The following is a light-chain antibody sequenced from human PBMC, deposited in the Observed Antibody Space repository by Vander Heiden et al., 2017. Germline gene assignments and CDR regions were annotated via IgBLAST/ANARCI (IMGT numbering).Light chain of an antibody. V-gene: IGLV1-44*01. CDR1: SSNIGSNT. J-gene: IGLJ2*01. CDR3: AAWDDSLNGVV. CDR2: SNN. Sequence: QSVLTTPPSASGTPGQRVTISCSGSSSNIGSNTVNWYQQLPGTAPKLLIYSNNQRPSGVPDRFSGSKSGTSASLAISGLQSEDEADYYCAAWDDSLNGVVFGGGTKLTVL.